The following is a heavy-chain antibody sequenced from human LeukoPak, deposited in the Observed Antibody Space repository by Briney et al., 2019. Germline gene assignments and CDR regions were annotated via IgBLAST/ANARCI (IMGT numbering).Heavy chain of an antibody. Sequence: GGSLRLSCTASGFTFSIYSMNWVRQAPGKGLEWVSSISSSSNSIYYADSVKGQFTISRDNAKNSLYLQMNSLRAEDTAVYYCARGPMDYDFWSGYGFDYWGQGTLVTVSS. CDR1: GFTFSIYS. D-gene: IGHD3-3*01. CDR3: ARGPMDYDFWSGYGFDY. J-gene: IGHJ4*02. V-gene: IGHV3-21*01. CDR2: ISSSSNSI.